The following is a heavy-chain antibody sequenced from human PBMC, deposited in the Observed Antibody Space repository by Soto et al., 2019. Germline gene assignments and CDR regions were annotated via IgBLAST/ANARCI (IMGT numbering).Heavy chain of an antibody. Sequence: QVQLVESGGGVVQPGRSLRLSCAASGFTFSYYGMHWVRQAPGKGLEWVAVIWYDGSNIYYADSVKGRFTISRDNSRNTVFLEMNSLRAEYTAVYYCARGVGYGVYAIDYWGQGTLVTVSS. V-gene: IGHV3-33*01. CDR1: GFTFSYYG. D-gene: IGHD5-12*01. J-gene: IGHJ4*02. CDR2: IWYDGSNI. CDR3: ARGVGYGVYAIDY.